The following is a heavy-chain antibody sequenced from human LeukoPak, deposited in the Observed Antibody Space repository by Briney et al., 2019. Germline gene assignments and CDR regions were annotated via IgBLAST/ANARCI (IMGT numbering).Heavy chain of an antibody. Sequence: SETLSLTCAVYGGSFSGYYWSWIRQPPGKGLEWIGEINHSGSTNYNPSLKSRVTISVDTPKNQFSLKLSSVTAAETAVYYCARRQFCSGTSCSLDYWGQGTLVTVSS. J-gene: IGHJ4*02. V-gene: IGHV4-34*01. CDR2: INHSGST. CDR3: ARRQFCSGTSCSLDY. D-gene: IGHD2-2*01. CDR1: GGSFSGYY.